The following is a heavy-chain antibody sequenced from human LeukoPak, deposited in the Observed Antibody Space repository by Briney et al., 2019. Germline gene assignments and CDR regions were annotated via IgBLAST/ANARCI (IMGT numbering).Heavy chain of an antibody. V-gene: IGHV4-39*01. J-gene: IGHJ4*02. D-gene: IGHD6-13*01. Sequence: PETLSLTCNVSGGSISSSSYYWGWIRQPPGKGLEWIGSIYYSGSTYYNPSLKSRVTISVDTSKNQFSLKLSSVTAADTAVYYCARRGIAAALDYWGQGTLVTVSS. CDR2: IYYSGST. CDR3: ARRGIAAALDY. CDR1: GGSISSSSYY.